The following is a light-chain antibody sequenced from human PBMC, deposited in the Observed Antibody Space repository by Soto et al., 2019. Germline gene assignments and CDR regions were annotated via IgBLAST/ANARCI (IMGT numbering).Light chain of an antibody. CDR2: GAS. J-gene: IGKJ1*01. CDR1: QSVSSSD. CDR3: QLFRSSSGT. V-gene: IGKV3-20*01. Sequence: EIVLTQSPGTLSLSPGERVTLSCRASQSVSSSDLAWYQKKPGQAPRLIIYGASNRATGIPDRFSGSGSGTDFTLTISRLEPEDFAVFYCQLFRSSSGTFGQGTKVEI.